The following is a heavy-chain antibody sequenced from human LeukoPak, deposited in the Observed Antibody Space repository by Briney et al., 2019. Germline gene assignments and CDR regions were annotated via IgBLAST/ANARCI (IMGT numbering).Heavy chain of an antibody. Sequence: PGGSLRLSCAASGFTFSTYAMHWVRQAPGKGLEWVAVISYDGSTKYYGESVKGRFTISREDSENTVYLQMTSLRAEDTAVYYCARDRAAADLDYWGQGTLVTVSS. CDR2: ISYDGSTK. D-gene: IGHD6-13*01. CDR3: ARDRAAADLDY. CDR1: GFTFSTYA. V-gene: IGHV3-30-3*01. J-gene: IGHJ4*02.